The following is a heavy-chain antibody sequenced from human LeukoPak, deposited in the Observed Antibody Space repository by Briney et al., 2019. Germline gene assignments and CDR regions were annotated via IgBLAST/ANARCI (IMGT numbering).Heavy chain of an antibody. J-gene: IGHJ4*02. V-gene: IGHV3-48*01. Sequence: PGGSLRLSCAASGFTFSSYSMNWVRLAPGKGLEWVSYISSSGSTIYYADSVKGRFTISRDNAKNSLYLQMNSLRAEDTAVYYCARDSYYYDSSGYYLYYFDYWGQGTLVTVSS. CDR3: ARDSYYYDSSGYYLYYFDY. CDR2: ISSSGSTI. CDR1: GFTFSSYS. D-gene: IGHD3-22*01.